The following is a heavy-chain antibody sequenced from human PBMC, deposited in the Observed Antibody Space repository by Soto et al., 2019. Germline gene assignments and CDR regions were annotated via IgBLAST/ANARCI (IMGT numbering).Heavy chain of an antibody. CDR1: GGSISSGGYY. CDR3: ARDRQEVVVAATLYYYYYMDV. CDR2: IYYSGST. V-gene: IGHV4-31*03. Sequence: QVQLQESGPGLVKPSQTLSLTCTVSGGSISSGGYYWSWIRQHPGKGLEWIGYIYYSGSTYYNPSLKSRVTISVDTSKNQFSLKLSSVTAADTAVYYCARDRQEVVVAATLYYYYYMDVWGKGTTVTVSS. D-gene: IGHD2-15*01. J-gene: IGHJ6*03.